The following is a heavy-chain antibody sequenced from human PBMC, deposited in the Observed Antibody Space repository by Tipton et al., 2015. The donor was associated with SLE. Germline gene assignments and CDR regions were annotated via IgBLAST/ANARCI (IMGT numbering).Heavy chain of an antibody. V-gene: IGHV3-7*01. Sequence: SLRLSCAASAFRFSSYWMNWVRQGPGKGLEWGTSIKEDGSEKYYVDSVKGRFTISRDNAKNSLYLQMNNLGAEHTAVHYCSRARAVRPPDYWGPVPLVTVSS. CDR2: IKEDGSEK. D-gene: IGHD6-6*01. CDR1: AFRFSSYW. CDR3: SRARAVRPPDY. J-gene: IGHJ4*02.